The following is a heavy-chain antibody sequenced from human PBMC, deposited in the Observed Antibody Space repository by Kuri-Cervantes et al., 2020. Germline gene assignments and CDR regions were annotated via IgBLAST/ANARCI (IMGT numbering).Heavy chain of an antibody. CDR2: IYHSGGT. J-gene: IGHJ5*02. V-gene: IGHV4-34*01. Sequence: SQTLSLTCAVYGGSFSGYYWSWIRQPPGKGLEWIGEIYHSGGTNYNPSLKSRVTISVDKSKNQFSLKLSSVTAADTAVYYCARAQYNWFDPWGQGTLVTVSS. D-gene: IGHD5-24*01. CDR3: ARAQYNWFDP. CDR1: GGSFSGYY.